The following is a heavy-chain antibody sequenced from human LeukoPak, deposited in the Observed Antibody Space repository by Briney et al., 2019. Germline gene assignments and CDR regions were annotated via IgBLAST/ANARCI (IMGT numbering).Heavy chain of an antibody. CDR3: ARDVYPDAFDI. CDR1: GFTFSSYA. V-gene: IGHV3-30-3*01. D-gene: IGHD1-14*01. Sequence: GGSLRLSCAASGFTFSSYAMPWVRQAPGKGLEWVAVISYDGSNKYYTDSVKGRFTISRDNSKNTLYLQMNSLRAEDTAVYYCARDVYPDAFDIWGQGTMVTVSS. J-gene: IGHJ3*02. CDR2: ISYDGSNK.